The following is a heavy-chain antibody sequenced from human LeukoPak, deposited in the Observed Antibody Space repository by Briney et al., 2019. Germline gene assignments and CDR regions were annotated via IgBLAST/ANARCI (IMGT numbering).Heavy chain of an antibody. CDR1: GLTVSSNY. V-gene: IGHV3-53*01. CDR3: ARGGDTSGSVRSPFDI. J-gene: IGHJ3*02. CDR2: IYSGGST. D-gene: IGHD3-22*01. Sequence: GGSLRLSCAASGLTVSSNYMSWVRLAPGKGLDWVSVIYSGGSTYYADSVKGRFTIPRDNSKNTLYLQMNSLRAEDTAVYYCARGGDTSGSVRSPFDIWGQGTLVTVSS.